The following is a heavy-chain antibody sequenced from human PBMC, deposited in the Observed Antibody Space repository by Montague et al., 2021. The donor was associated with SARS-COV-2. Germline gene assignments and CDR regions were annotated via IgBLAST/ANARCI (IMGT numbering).Heavy chain of an antibody. Sequence: TLSLTCTVSGGSLSSGGYYWSWIRQLPGKGLEWLGYFYYSGSTYYNPSLKSRVFISADMSKNQFFLNLTSVTAADAAVYYCARGGGRLQYSYYYGMDVWGQGTTVTVSS. CDR3: ARGGGRLQYSYYYGMDV. J-gene: IGHJ6*02. D-gene: IGHD5-12*01. CDR1: GGSLSSGGYY. CDR2: FYYSGST. V-gene: IGHV4-31*03.